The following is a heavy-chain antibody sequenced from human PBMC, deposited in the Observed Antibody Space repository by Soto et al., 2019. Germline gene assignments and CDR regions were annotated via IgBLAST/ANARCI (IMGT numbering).Heavy chain of an antibody. CDR2: IYYSGST. J-gene: IGHJ5*02. V-gene: IGHV4-31*02. CDR3: ARDLSNYCSGGSCYSVSSWFDP. D-gene: IGHD2-15*01. Sequence: ASETLSLTCTVSGGSISSGGYYWSWIRQHPGKGLEWIGYIYYSGSTYYNPSLKSRVTISVDTSKNQFSLKLSSVTAADTAVYYCARDLSNYCSGGSCYSVSSWFDPWGQGTLVTV. CDR1: GGSISSGGYY.